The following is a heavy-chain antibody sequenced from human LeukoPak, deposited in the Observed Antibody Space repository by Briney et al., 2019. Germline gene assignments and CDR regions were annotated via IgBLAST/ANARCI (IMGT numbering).Heavy chain of an antibody. D-gene: IGHD4-11*01. CDR1: GFTFSDYY. J-gene: IGHJ4*02. CDR3: ARWGNDYSQFDS. Sequence: GGSLRLSCAASGFTFSDYYMSWIRQAPGKGLEWVSAVSGSGDNTNYADSVKGRFTISRDNSKNTLFLQMNSLRTEDTAVYFCARWGNDYSQFDSWGQGTLVTVS. V-gene: IGHV3-23*01. CDR2: VSGSGDNT.